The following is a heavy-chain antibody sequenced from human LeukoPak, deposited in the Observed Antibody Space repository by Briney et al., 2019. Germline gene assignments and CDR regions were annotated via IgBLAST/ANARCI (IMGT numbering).Heavy chain of an antibody. D-gene: IGHD5-18*01. J-gene: IGHJ4*02. V-gene: IGHV3-66*01. CDR3: ARSWIQLWGWRY. CDR1: GFTVSSNY. Sequence: GGSLRLSCAASGFTVSSNYMSWVRQAPGKGLEWVSVIYSGGSTYYADSVKGRFTISRDNSKNTLYLQMNSLRAEDTAVYYCARSWIQLWGWRYWGQGTLVTVSS. CDR2: IYSGGST.